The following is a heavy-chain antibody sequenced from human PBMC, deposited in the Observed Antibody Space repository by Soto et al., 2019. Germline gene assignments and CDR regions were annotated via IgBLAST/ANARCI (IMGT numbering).Heavy chain of an antibody. CDR2: ISGSGGST. CDR1: GFTFSSYA. Sequence: PGGSLRLSCAASGFTFSSYAMSWVGQAPGKGLEWVSAISGSGGSTYYADSVKGRFTISRDNSKNTLYLQMNSLRAEDTAVYYCAKIGYSGYDWVTGYYYYYCGMDVWGQGTTVTVSS. D-gene: IGHD5-12*01. V-gene: IGHV3-23*01. J-gene: IGHJ6*02. CDR3: AKIGYSGYDWVTGYYYYYCGMDV.